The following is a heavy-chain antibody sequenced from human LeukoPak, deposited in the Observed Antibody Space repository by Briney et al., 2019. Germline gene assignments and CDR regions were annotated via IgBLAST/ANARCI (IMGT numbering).Heavy chain of an antibody. CDR3: AKDPGYYYDSSGYHDY. D-gene: IGHD3-22*01. CDR2: ISYDGSNK. V-gene: IGHV3-30*18. CDR1: GFTFSSYG. J-gene: IGHJ4*02. Sequence: GGSLRLSCAASGFTFSSYGMHWVRQAPGKGLEWVAVISYDGSNKYYADSVKGRFTISRDNSKNTLYLQMNSLRAEDTAVYYCAKDPGYYYDSSGYHDYWGQGTLVTVSS.